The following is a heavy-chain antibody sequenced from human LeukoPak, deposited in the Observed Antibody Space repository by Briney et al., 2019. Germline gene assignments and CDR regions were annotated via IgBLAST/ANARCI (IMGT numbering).Heavy chain of an antibody. CDR1: GFAFSSYS. CDR2: ISSSTSYI. Sequence: GGSLRLSCAASGFAFSSYSMNWIRQAPGKGLEWVSSISSSTSYIYYADSVKGRFTISKDNAKNSLYLQMNSLRAEDTAVYYCARAGGSTVSHGDYWGQGTLVTVSS. D-gene: IGHD4-17*01. V-gene: IGHV3-21*01. J-gene: IGHJ4*02. CDR3: ARAGGSTVSHGDY.